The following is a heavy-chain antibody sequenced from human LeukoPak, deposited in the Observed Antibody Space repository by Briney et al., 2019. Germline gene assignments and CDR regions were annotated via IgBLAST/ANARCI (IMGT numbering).Heavy chain of an antibody. J-gene: IGHJ4*02. CDR2: ISYDGYTQ. V-gene: IGHV3-30*18. Sequence: PGRSLRLSCEASGFTFSTYGMHWVRQAPGRGLEWVAVISYDGYTQHYAGSGKGRFPISRDNSKNALFLQMNSLRAEDTAVYYCSKDWGEYYYGSGSYYNSDGYWGSEPWSPSPQ. CDR3: SKDWGEYYYGSGSYYNSDGY. CDR1: GFTFSTYG. D-gene: IGHD3-10*01.